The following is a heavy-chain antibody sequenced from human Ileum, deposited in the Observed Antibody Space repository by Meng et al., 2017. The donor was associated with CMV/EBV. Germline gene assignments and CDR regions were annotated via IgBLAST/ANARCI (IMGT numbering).Heavy chain of an antibody. Sequence: GGSLRLSCAASEFTVSSNHMSWVRQAPGKGLEWVSIIYSGGGTNYADSVKGRFTISRDSSENTLYLQMNSLRAEDTAVYYCAKDRIAAAGPLDYWGQGTLVTVSS. CDR1: EFTVSSNH. CDR3: AKDRIAAAGPLDY. D-gene: IGHD6-13*01. CDR2: IYSGGGT. J-gene: IGHJ4*02. V-gene: IGHV3-53*01.